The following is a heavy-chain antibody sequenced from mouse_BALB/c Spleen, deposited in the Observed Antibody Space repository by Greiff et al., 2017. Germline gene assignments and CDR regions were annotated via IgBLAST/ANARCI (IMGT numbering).Heavy chain of an antibody. CDR3: ARGGYDEAWFAY. CDR1: GYTFTNYW. Sequence: QVQLQQSGAELVRPGTSVKISCKASGYTFTNYWLGWVKQRPGHGLEWIGDIYPGGGYTNYNEKFKGKAALTADTSSSTAYMQLSSLTSEDSAVYFCARGGYDEAWFAYWGQGTLVTVSA. D-gene: IGHD2-14*01. V-gene: IGHV1-63*02. J-gene: IGHJ3*01. CDR2: IYPGGGYT.